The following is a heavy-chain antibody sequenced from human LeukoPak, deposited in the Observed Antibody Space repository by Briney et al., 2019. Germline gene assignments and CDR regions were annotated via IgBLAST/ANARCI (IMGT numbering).Heavy chain of an antibody. D-gene: IGHD6-19*01. CDR2: IYYSGST. CDR1: GGPISSSSYY. J-gene: IGHJ5*02. Sequence: SETLSLTCTVSGGPISSSSYYWGWIRQPPGKGLEWIGSIYYSGSTYYNPSLKSRVTISVDTSKNQFSLKLSSVTAADTAVYYCARHPAIGGWYRAWGQGTLVTVSS. CDR3: ARHPAIGGWYRA. V-gene: IGHV4-39*01.